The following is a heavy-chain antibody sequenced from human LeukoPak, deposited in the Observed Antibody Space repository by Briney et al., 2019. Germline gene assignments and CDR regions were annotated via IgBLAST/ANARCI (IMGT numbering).Heavy chain of an antibody. D-gene: IGHD1-26*01. CDR1: GFTFSSYS. J-gene: IGHJ4*02. V-gene: IGHV3-21*01. Sequence: GGSLRLSCAASGFTFSSYSMNWVRQAPGRGLEWVSSISSSSYIYYADSVKGRFTISRDNAKNSLYLQMNSLRAEDTAVYYCARDFRDSGSYWGQGTLVTVSS. CDR2: ISSSSYI. CDR3: ARDFRDSGSY.